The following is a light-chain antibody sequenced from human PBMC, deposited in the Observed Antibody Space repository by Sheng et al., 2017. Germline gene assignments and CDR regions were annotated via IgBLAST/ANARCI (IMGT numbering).Light chain of an antibody. Sequence: EIVMTQSPATLSVSPGERATLSCRASQSVSSNLAWYQQKPGQAPRLLIYGASTRATGIPARFSGSRSGTDFTLTISILEPEDFALYYCQQRSIWPITFGQGTRLEIK. V-gene: IGKV3-15*01. CDR2: GAS. CDR1: QSVSSN. J-gene: IGKJ5*01. CDR3: QQRSIWPIT.